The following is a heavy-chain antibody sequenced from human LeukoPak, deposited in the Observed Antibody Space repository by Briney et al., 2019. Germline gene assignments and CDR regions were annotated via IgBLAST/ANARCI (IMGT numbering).Heavy chain of an antibody. CDR2: ISWNSGSI. CDR1: GFTFDDYA. D-gene: IGHD2-8*01. V-gene: IGHV3-9*01. CDR3: AKVHFVQGFDF. J-gene: IGHJ4*02. Sequence: GGSLRLSCAASGFTFDDYAMHWVRQAPGKGLEWVSGISWNSGSIGYADSVKGRFTISRDNAKNSLYLQMNSLRAEDTALYYCAKVHFVQGFDFWGQGTLVTVSS.